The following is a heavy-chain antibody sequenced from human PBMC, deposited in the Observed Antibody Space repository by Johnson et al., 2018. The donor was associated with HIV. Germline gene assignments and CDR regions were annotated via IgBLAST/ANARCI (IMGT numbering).Heavy chain of an antibody. V-gene: IGHV3-74*01. CDR3: AREQELIGERAFDI. D-gene: IGHD6-13*01. CDR2: INGDGSST. Sequence: VQLVESGGGVVQPGRSLRLSCAASGFTFSNYWMHWVRQAPGKGLVWVSRINGDGSSTTYADSVKGRFTISRDNAKNTLYLQMNSLRVEDTAVYYCAREQELIGERAFDIWGQGTMVTVSS. CDR1: GFTFSNYW. J-gene: IGHJ3*02.